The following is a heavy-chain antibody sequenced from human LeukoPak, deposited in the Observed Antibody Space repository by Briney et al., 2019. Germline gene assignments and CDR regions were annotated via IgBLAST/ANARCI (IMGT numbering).Heavy chain of an antibody. CDR3: AKDHMSSPVTYGYSFDS. D-gene: IGHD5-18*01. CDR2: ISGSGVST. J-gene: IGHJ4*02. Sequence: GGSLRLSCAASGFSFDDYAMNWVRQAPGKGLEWVAAISGSGVSTRDADSVKGRFTISRDNSKNTLYLQMSSLRAEDTAVYYCAKDHMSSPVTYGYSFDSWGQGTLVTVSS. CDR1: GFSFDDYA. V-gene: IGHV3-23*01.